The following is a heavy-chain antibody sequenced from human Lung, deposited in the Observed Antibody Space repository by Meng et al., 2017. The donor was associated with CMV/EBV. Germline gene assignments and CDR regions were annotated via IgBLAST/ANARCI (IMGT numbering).Heavy chain of an antibody. CDR1: GFTFNSYR. V-gene: IGHV3-48*04. D-gene: IGHD2-2*02. CDR2: ISSSSSSI. Sequence: GEXXKIPCAASGFTFNSYRMNWLRQAPGKGLEWVSYISSSSSSIYYTDSVKGRFTISRDNAKNSLYLEMNSLRVDDTGVYFCARDAGEGIVVVPATISDYWGQGTXVTVSS. CDR3: ARDAGEGIVVVPATISDY. J-gene: IGHJ4*02.